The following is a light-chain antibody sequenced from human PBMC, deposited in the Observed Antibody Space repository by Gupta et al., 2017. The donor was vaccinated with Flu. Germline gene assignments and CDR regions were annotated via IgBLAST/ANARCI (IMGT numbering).Light chain of an antibody. CDR1: QSVLYSSNHKNY. J-gene: IGKJ1*01. CDR3: QQYDSAPRT. V-gene: IGKV4-1*01. Sequence: DIVMTQSPHSLAVSLGERATINCKSSQSVLYSSNHKNYLAWYQQKPGQPPKLLIYWASTRESGVPDRFSGRGSGTDFTLTISSLQAEEVAVYYCQQYDSAPRTFGQGTKVEIK. CDR2: WAS.